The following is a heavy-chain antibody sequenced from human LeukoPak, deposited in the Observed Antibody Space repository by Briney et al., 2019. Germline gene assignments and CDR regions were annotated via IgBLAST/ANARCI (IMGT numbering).Heavy chain of an antibody. D-gene: IGHD3-10*01. V-gene: IGHV3-48*01. Sequence: PGGSLRLSCAASGFTFGSYSMNWVRQAPGKGLEWIAHISSTTRTIYYADSVRGRFTISRDNAKNTLYLQMNSLRAEDTAVYYCVKDDPNGGFGESPDYWGQGTLVTVSS. CDR3: VKDDPNGGFGESPDY. CDR1: GFTFGSYS. J-gene: IGHJ4*02. CDR2: ISSTTRTI.